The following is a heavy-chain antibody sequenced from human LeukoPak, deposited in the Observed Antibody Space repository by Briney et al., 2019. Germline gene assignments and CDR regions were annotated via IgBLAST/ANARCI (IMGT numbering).Heavy chain of an antibody. Sequence: PSETLSLTCSVSGASISGTDYYWTWTRHRPGEGLEWLGFIHFSGTIYYNPSLSSRLIISADTSQNQMSLKLSSVTAADTAVYYCAAGEDPAKGGRYWGQGAQVTVSS. CDR1: GASISGTDYY. V-gene: IGHV4-31*03. D-gene: IGHD5-18*01. J-gene: IGHJ4*02. CDR2: IHFSGTI. CDR3: AAGEDPAKGGRY.